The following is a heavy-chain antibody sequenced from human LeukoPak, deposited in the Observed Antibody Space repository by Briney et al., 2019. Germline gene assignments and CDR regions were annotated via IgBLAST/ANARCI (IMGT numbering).Heavy chain of an antibody. CDR2: INQDGSEK. D-gene: IGHD3/OR15-3a*01. CDR3: ARVDWGSIDY. V-gene: IGHV3-7*01. CDR1: GFSFSIYW. Sequence: GGSLRLSCAASGFSFSIYWMAWVRQAPGRGLEWLANINQDGSEKWYVDSVKGRFTISRDNGKDLLYLQMNSLRAEDTAVYYCARVDWGSIDYWGQGSLVSVSS. J-gene: IGHJ4*02.